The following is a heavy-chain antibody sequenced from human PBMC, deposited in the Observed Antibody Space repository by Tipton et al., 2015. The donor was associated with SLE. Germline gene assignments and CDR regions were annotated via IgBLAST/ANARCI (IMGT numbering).Heavy chain of an antibody. CDR3: ARGRYCSGDNCHSWSSRYFDS. J-gene: IGHJ4*02. V-gene: IGHV4-34*01. CDR2: VNHGGSA. CDR1: GASFTADY. D-gene: IGHD2-15*01. Sequence: TLSLTCAVYGASFTADYWSWLRQPPGKGLEWIGEVNHGGSANYNSSLESRVTISVDASKSQFSLTLTSMTAADTAMYYCARGRYCSGDNCHSWSSRYFDSWGQGTLVTVS.